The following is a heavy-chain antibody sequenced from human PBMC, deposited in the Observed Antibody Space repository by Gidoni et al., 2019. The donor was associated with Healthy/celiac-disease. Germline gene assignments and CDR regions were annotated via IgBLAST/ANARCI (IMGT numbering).Heavy chain of an antibody. J-gene: IGHJ4*02. Sequence: QVQLVESGGGVVQPGRSLRLSCAASGFPFSSYGMHWVRQAPGKGLEWVAVISYDGSNKYYADSVKGRFTISRDNSKNTLYLQMNSLRAEDTAVYYCYFLGGAAARPSDYWGQGTLVTVSS. CDR2: ISYDGSNK. V-gene: IGHV3-30*03. CDR1: GFPFSSYG. CDR3: YFLGGAAARPSDY. D-gene: IGHD6-6*01.